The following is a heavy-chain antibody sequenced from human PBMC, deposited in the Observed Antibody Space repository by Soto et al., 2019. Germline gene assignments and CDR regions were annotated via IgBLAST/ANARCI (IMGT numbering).Heavy chain of an antibody. CDR2: IYYSGST. J-gene: IGHJ6*02. CDR3: AGYDFWSGYGMDV. V-gene: IGHV4-39*01. Sequence: SETLSLTCTVSGGSISSSSYYLGWIRQPPGKGLEWIGSIYYSGSTYYNPSLKSRVTISVDTSKNQFSLKLSSVTAADTAVYYCAGYDFWSGYGMDVWGQGTTVTVSS. D-gene: IGHD3-3*01. CDR1: GGSISSSSYY.